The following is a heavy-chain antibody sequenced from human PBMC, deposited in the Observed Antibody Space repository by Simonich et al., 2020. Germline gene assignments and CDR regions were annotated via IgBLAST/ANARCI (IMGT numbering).Heavy chain of an antibody. J-gene: IGHJ3*02. D-gene: IGHD1-1*01. Sequence: QVQLQQWGAGLLKPSETLSLTCAVYGGSFSGYYWSWIRQPPGKGLEWIGEINHSGSTNYHPSLNSRVTISVDTSKNQFSLKLSSVTAADTAVYYCARGKGWKNAFDIWGQGTMVTVSS. CDR3: ARGKGWKNAFDI. V-gene: IGHV4-34*01. CDR2: INHSGST. CDR1: GGSFSGYY.